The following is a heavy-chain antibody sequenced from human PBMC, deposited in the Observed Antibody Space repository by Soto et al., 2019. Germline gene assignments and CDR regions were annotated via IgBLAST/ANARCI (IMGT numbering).Heavy chain of an antibody. Sequence: ASVKVSCTASGYTFTSYGIGWVRQAPGQGLEWMGWISAYNGNTNYAQKLQGRVTMTTDTSTSTAYMELRSLRSDDTAVYYCAREAAYYDFWSGLDYWGQGTLVTVSS. J-gene: IGHJ4*02. V-gene: IGHV1-18*01. CDR2: ISAYNGNT. CDR3: AREAAYYDFWSGLDY. CDR1: GYTFTSYG. D-gene: IGHD3-3*01.